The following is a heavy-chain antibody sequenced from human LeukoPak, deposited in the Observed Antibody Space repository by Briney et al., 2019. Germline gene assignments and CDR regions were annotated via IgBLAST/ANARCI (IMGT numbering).Heavy chain of an antibody. CDR1: GGSTSSGDYY. Sequence: SQTLSLSCTVSGGSTSSGDYYWSWIRQPPGKGLEWLWYIYYSGSTYYNPSLKSGFTISVDTSKNQFSLKLSSVTAADTAVYYCARVTTVTTEYWFDPWGQGTLVSVSS. J-gene: IGHJ5*02. CDR3: ARVTTVTTEYWFDP. V-gene: IGHV4-30-4*01. CDR2: IYYSGST. D-gene: IGHD4-17*01.